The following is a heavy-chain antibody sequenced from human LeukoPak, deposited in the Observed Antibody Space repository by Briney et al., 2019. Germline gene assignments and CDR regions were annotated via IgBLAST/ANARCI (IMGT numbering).Heavy chain of an antibody. CDR2: INPDSGGT. D-gene: IGHD5-12*01. CDR1: GYTFTGYY. Sequence: ASVKVSCKASGYTFTGYYRHWVRQAPGQGLEWMGWINPDSGGTNFAQKFQGRVTMTRDTSITTVYMELTRLRSDDTAVYYCANWAATIRNFNYWGQGTLVTVSS. CDR3: ANWAATIRNFNY. J-gene: IGHJ4*02. V-gene: IGHV1-2*02.